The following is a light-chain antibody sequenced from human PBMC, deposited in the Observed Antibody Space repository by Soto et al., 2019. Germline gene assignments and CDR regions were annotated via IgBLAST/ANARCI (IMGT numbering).Light chain of an antibody. CDR1: RTVGRSY. CDR2: GTS. CDR3: QQYDSVPPWT. J-gene: IGKJ1*01. Sequence: ETVWTQSPDIMYLSPGERATLSCRARRTVGRSYLAWYQQKPGQAPRLLIFGTSTRATAIPDRFSGGGSGTDFTLTISSLDPEDYAVYFCQQYDSVPPWTFGQGTRVEV. V-gene: IGKV3-20*01.